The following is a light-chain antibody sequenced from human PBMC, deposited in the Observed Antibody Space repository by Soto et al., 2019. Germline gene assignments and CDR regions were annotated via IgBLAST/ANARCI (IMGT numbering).Light chain of an antibody. CDR2: TSF. CDR1: QTISTY. CDR3: QQAFSAEWT. V-gene: IGKV1-39*01. J-gene: IGKJ1*01. Sequence: DIQMTQSPSSLSASVGDRVTITCRASQTISTYVNWYQQKPGEAPNLLIHTSFTLYSGVPSRFSGTGSGTDFTLTISSLQPEDFATYFCQQAFSAEWTFGQGTKVDIK.